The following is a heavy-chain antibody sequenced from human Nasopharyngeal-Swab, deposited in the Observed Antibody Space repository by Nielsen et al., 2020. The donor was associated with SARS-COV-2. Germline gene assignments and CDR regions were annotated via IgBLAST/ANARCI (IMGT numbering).Heavy chain of an antibody. D-gene: IGHD5-12*01. J-gene: IGHJ3*02. V-gene: IGHV3-15*01. Sequence: GESLKISCAASGFTFSNAWMSWVRQAPGKGLEWVGRIKSKTDGGTTGYAAPVKGRFTISRDDSKTTLYLQMNSLKTEDTAIYYCTTSADSGYAYDAFDIWGQGTMVTVSS. CDR2: IKSKTDGGTT. CDR3: TTSADSGYAYDAFDI. CDR1: GFTFSNAW.